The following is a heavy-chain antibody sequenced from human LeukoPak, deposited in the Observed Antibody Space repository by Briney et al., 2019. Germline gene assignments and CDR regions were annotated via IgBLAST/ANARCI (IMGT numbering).Heavy chain of an antibody. J-gene: IGHJ4*02. V-gene: IGHV3-23*01. CDR3: VKGRISEDGLDF. CDR1: GFTFSRSA. D-gene: IGHD6-13*01. CDR2: ISSSGNT. Sequence: HPGGSLRLSCAASGFTFSRSAMTWVRQTPGKGLDWVSSISSSGNTYYADSVKGRFTISRDNSKNMLYLQMNSLRAKDTAVYYCVKGRISEDGLDFWGQGTLVTVSS.